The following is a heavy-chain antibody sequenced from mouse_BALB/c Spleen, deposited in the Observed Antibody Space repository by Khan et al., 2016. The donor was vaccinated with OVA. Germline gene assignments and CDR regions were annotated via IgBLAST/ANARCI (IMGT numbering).Heavy chain of an antibody. CDR2: IDPETGGT. CDR1: GYTFTDYE. CDR3: TRSYYGSSGCDY. Sequence: QVQLKQSGAELVRPGASVTLSCKASGYTFTDYEMHWVKQTPVHGMEWIGAIDPETGGTAYNQKFKGKATMTADKSSSTASMEFRCLTSEDSAFYYCTRSYYGSSGCDYWGQGTTLTVSS. V-gene: IGHV1-15*01. J-gene: IGHJ2*01. D-gene: IGHD1-1*01.